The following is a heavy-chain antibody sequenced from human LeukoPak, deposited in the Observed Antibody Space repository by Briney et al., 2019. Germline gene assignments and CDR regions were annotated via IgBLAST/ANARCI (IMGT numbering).Heavy chain of an antibody. V-gene: IGHV4-4*02. CDR1: GGSISSSNW. D-gene: IGHD3-22*01. CDR2: IYHSGST. CDR3: ARDRDYDSSGFDY. J-gene: IGHJ4*02. Sequence: SETLSLTCAVSGGSISSSNWWSWVRQPPGKGLEWIGEIYHSGSTNYNPSLKGRVTISVDKSKNQFSLKLSSVTAADTAVYYCARDRDYDSSGFDYWGQGTLVTVST.